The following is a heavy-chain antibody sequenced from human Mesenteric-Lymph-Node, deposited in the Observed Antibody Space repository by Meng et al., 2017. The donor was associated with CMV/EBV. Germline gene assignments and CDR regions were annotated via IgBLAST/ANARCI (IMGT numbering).Heavy chain of an antibody. D-gene: IGHD3-9*01. CDR1: FTSYG. J-gene: IGHJ4*02. CDR2: ISVHNGNT. V-gene: IGHV1-18*01. Sequence: FTSYGISWVRQALGQGLEWMGWISVHNGNTKYAQKLQGRATMTTDTSTRTAYMELRSLRSDDTAVYYCARGGPYYDILTGYPYYFDYWGQGTLVTVSS. CDR3: ARGGPYYDILTGYPYYFDY.